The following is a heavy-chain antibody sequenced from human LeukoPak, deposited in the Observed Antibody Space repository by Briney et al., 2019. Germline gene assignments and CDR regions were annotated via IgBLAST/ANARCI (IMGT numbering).Heavy chain of an antibody. Sequence: GGSLRLSCAASGFTFNTYAMSWVRQAPGKGLEWVSSNSGSGGSTYYADSVEGRFTISRDNSKNTLYLQMNSLRAEDTAVYYCAKRGLGDREAFDIWGQGTLVTVSS. CDR2: NSGSGGST. CDR3: AKRGLGDREAFDI. CDR1: GFTFNTYA. J-gene: IGHJ3*02. D-gene: IGHD2-21*02. V-gene: IGHV3-23*01.